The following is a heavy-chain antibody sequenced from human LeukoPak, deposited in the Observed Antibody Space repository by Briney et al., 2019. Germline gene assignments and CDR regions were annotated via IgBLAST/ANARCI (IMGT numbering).Heavy chain of an antibody. J-gene: IGHJ3*02. D-gene: IGHD6-13*01. Sequence: GGSLRLSCAASGFTFSTYSMNWVRQAPGKGLEWVSYIGRSSSYMYYADSVKGRFTISRDNAKNSLYLQMNSLRAEDTAVYYCARDQAAAGSDAFDIWGQGTMVSVSS. CDR3: ARDQAAAGSDAFDI. CDR1: GFTFSTYS. V-gene: IGHV3-21*01. CDR2: IGRSSSYM.